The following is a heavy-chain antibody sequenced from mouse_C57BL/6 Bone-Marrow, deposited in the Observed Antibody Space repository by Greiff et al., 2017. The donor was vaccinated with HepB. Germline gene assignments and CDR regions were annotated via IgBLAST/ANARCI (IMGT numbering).Heavy chain of an antibody. V-gene: IGHV5-2*03. CDR1: EYEFPSHD. J-gene: IGHJ2*01. Sequence: EVMLVESGGGLVQPGESMKLSCESTEYEFPSHDMSWVRQTPEKRLELVAAINSDGGSTYYPDKMERPFIFSRDNAKKTLYLQMSSLRSEDTALYYCARALGPGYFDYWGQGTTLTVSS. CDR3: ARALGPGYFDY. CDR2: INSDGGST.